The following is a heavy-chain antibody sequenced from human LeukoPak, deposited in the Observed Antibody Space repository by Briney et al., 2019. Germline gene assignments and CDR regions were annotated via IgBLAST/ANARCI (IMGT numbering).Heavy chain of an antibody. V-gene: IGHV4-39*01. CDR2: IYYSGST. CDR3: ARLWVAGYGSDAFDI. Sequence: SSETLSLTCTVSGGSISSSSYYWGWIRQPPGKGLEWIGSIYYSGSTYYNPSLKSRVTISVDTSKNQFSLKLSSVTAADTAVYYCARLWVAGYGSDAFDIWGQGTMVTVSS. D-gene: IGHD5-12*01. CDR1: GGSISSSSYY. J-gene: IGHJ3*02.